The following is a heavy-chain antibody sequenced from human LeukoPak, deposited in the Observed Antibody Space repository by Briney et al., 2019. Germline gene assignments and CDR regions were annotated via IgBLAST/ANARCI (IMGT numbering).Heavy chain of an antibody. D-gene: IGHD1-26*01. CDR2: IIPIFGTA. CDR1: GGTFSSYA. Sequence: GSSVKVSCKASGGTFSSYAISWVRQAPGQGLEWMGRIIPIFGTANYAQKFQGRVTITTDESTSTAYMKLSSLRSEDTAVYYCARAYSGSYDLDAFDIWGQGTMVTVSS. CDR3: ARAYSGSYDLDAFDI. J-gene: IGHJ3*02. V-gene: IGHV1-69*05.